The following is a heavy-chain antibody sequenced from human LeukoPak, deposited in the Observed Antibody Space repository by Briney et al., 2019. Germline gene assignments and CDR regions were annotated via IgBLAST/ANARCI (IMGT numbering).Heavy chain of an antibody. CDR2: INQDGSER. CDR3: ARADSYSWYGT. V-gene: IGHV3-7*01. Sequence: GGSLRLSCEASGFTFSRYRMSWLRQAPGKGLEWVANINQDGSERHYADSVEGRFVISRDNDKNSLSLQIKSPRVEDTAVYYCARADSYSWYGTWGQGTLVTVSS. J-gene: IGHJ5*02. D-gene: IGHD5-12*01. CDR1: GFTFSRYR.